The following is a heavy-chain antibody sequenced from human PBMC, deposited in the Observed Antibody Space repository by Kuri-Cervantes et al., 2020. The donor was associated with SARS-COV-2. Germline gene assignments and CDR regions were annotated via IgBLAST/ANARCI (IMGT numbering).Heavy chain of an antibody. V-gene: IGHV3-23*03. CDR1: GFTFSSYA. CDR2: IYSGGSST. D-gene: IGHD3-10*01. Sequence: GGSLRLCCAASGFTFSSYAMSWVRQAPGKGLEWVSVIYSGGSSTYYADSVKGRFTISRDNSKNTLYLQMNSLRAEDTAVYYCASMVRGNYGMDVWGQGTTVTRLL. J-gene: IGHJ6*02. CDR3: ASMVRGNYGMDV.